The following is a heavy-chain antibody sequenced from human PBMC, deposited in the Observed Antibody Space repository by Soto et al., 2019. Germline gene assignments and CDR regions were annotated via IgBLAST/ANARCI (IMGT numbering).Heavy chain of an antibody. J-gene: IGHJ4*02. CDR3: ARGYCSGGNCYRFNFDN. V-gene: IGHV4-59*01. Sequence: SETLSLTCTVSGGSISIYYWSWIRQPPGKGLEWIGYIYYSGSTNYNPSLKSRVTISVDTSKNQFSLKLSSVTAADTAVYYCARGYCSGGNCYRFNFDNWGQGTLVTVSS. D-gene: IGHD2-15*01. CDR2: IYYSGST. CDR1: GGSISIYY.